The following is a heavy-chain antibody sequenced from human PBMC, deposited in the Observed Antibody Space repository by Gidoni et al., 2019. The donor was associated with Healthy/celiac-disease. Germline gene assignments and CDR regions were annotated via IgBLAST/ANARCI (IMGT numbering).Heavy chain of an antibody. CDR1: GFTFSSYS. V-gene: IGHV3-21*01. Sequence: EVQLVESGGGLVKPGGSLRLSCAASGFTFSSYSMNWVRQAPGKGLEWVSSISSSSSYIYYADSVKGRFTISRDNAKNSLYLQMNSLRAEDTAVYYCARDVNYDYVWGSYRPRPLGAFDIWGQGTMVTVSS. D-gene: IGHD3-16*02. J-gene: IGHJ3*02. CDR3: ARDVNYDYVWGSYRPRPLGAFDI. CDR2: ISSSSSYI.